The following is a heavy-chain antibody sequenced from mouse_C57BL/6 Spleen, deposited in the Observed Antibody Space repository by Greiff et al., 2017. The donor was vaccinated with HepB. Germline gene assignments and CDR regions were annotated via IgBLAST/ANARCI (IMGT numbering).Heavy chain of an antibody. D-gene: IGHD1-1*01. Sequence: QVQLQQSGPELVKPGASVKISCKASGYAFSSSWMNWVKQRPGKGLEWIGRIYPGDGDTNYNGKFKGKATLTADKSSSTAYMQLSSLTSEDSAVYFCAIGIYYYGSSLAYWGQGTLVTVSA. V-gene: IGHV1-82*01. J-gene: IGHJ3*01. CDR3: AIGIYYYGSSLAY. CDR1: GYAFSSSW. CDR2: IYPGDGDT.